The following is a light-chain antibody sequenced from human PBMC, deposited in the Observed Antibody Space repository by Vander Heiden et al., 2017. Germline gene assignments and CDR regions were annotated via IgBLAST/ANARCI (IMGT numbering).Light chain of an antibody. CDR1: SSNSGAGYD. CDR2: ANT. Sequence: QSVLTQPPSVSGAPGQTVTISCTGSSSNSGAGYDVHWYQQLPGTAPRLLIFANTNRPSGIPDRFSGAKSGTSASLAIAGLQAEDEADYYCQSYDSSLSAWVFGGGTKLTVL. V-gene: IGLV1-40*01. J-gene: IGLJ3*02. CDR3: QSYDSSLSAWV.